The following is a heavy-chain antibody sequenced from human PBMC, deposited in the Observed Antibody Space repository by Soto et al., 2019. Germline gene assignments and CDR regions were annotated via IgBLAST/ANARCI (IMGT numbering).Heavy chain of an antibody. Sequence: GGSLRLSCAVSGFTFGGYSMHWVRQAPGKGLEWVAFISYDGTAKYYKESVKGRFTTSRDNSKKTLYLQIDSLRVEDTAVYYCAKDEGRFLRNYFNYGIDVWGLGTTVTVSS. CDR2: ISYDGTAK. CDR1: GFTFGGYS. J-gene: IGHJ6*02. V-gene: IGHV3-30*18. CDR3: AKDEGRFLRNYFNYGIDV. D-gene: IGHD3-3*01.